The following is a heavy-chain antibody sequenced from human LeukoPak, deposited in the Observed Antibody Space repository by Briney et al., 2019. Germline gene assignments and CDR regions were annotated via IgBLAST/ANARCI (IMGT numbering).Heavy chain of an antibody. V-gene: IGHV1-69*04. Sequence: SVKVSCKASGGTFSSCAISWVRQAPGQGLEWVGRIIPILGIANYAQKFQGRVTITADKSTSTAYMELSSLRSEDTAVYYCARVKDYYDSSGYPTDYWGQGTLVSVSS. CDR1: GGTFSSCA. CDR3: ARVKDYYDSSGYPTDY. J-gene: IGHJ4*02. D-gene: IGHD3-22*01. CDR2: IIPILGIA.